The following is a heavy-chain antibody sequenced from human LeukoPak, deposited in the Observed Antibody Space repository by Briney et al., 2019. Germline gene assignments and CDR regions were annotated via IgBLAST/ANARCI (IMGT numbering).Heavy chain of an antibody. CDR2: ISSSGSTI. CDR3: ARGDGDYAFDY. CDR1: GFTFSSNE. V-gene: IGHV3-48*03. J-gene: IGHJ4*02. Sequence: GGSLRLSCAASGFTFSSNEMNWVSQAPGKGLEWVSYISSSGSTIYYADSVKGRFTISRDNAKNSLNLQMNILRADDTAVYFCARGDGDYAFDYWGQGTLVTVSS. D-gene: IGHD4-17*01.